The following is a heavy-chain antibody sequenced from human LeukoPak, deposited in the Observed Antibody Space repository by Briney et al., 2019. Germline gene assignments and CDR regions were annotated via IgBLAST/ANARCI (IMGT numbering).Heavy chain of an antibody. V-gene: IGHV3-23*01. CDR1: GFTFSSYA. CDR3: AKGGFRQEGIDY. J-gene: IGHJ4*02. Sequence: GGSLRLSCAASGFTFSSYAMSWVRQAPGKGLEWVSAISGSGGSTYYADSVKGRFTISRDNSKNTLYLQMKSLRAEDTAVYYCAKGGFRQEGIDYWGQGTLVTVSS. D-gene: IGHD2-15*01. CDR2: ISGSGGST.